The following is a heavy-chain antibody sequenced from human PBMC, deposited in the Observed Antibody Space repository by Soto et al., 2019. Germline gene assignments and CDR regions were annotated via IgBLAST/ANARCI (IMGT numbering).Heavy chain of an antibody. CDR3: AIYDSSGSRGFQH. Sequence: SETLSLTCAVSGYSISSSNWWGWIRQPPGKGLEWIGYIYYSGTTYYNPSLKRRVTMSVDTSKNQFSLKLSSVTAADTAVYYCAIYDSSGSRGFQHWGQGTLVTVSS. D-gene: IGHD3-22*01. J-gene: IGHJ1*01. V-gene: IGHV4-28*01. CDR2: IYYSGTT. CDR1: GYSISSSNW.